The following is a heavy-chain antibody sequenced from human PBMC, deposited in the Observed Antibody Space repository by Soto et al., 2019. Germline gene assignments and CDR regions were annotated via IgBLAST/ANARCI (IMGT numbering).Heavy chain of an antibody. CDR2: INGGGGST. D-gene: IGHD3-22*01. Sequence: EVQLLESGGGLVQPGGSLRLSCVASGFSSSNFVVSWVRQPPGKGLEWVSGINGGGGSTYYADSVEGRFTISRDNSKNTVYLQMDSLRGEDTATYYCAIGVSGNYFEYLQHWGQGTLVTVSS. CDR3: AIGVSGNYFEYLQH. J-gene: IGHJ1*01. CDR1: GFSSSNFV. V-gene: IGHV3-23*01.